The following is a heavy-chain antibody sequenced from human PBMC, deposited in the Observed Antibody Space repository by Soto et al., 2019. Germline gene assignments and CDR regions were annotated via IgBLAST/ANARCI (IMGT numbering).Heavy chain of an antibody. CDR3: ASTSHYDFWSGPWSYYYYGMDV. J-gene: IGHJ6*02. V-gene: IGHV1-69*13. D-gene: IGHD3-3*01. CDR1: GGTFSSYA. CDR2: IIPIFGTA. Sequence: SVKVSCKASGGTFSSYAISWVRQAPGQGLEWMGGIIPIFGTANYAQKFQGRVTITADESTSTAYMELSSLRSEDTAVYYCASTSHYDFWSGPWSYYYYGMDVWGQGTTVTVSS.